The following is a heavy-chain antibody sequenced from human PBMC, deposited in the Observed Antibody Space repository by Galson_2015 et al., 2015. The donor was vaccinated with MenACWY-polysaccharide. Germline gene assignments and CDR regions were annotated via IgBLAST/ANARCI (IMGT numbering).Heavy chain of an antibody. CDR3: TGAISGEWWWFS. Sequence: QSGAEVKKPGVSLKMSCEYSGYPSTTFWVGWVRQMSGKGLEWKGIIHLHDSDTRYAQSFRGRVTISADKSINTAYLQWTSLEASDTAMYYCTGAISGEWWWFSWGQGSLVTVSS. J-gene: IGHJ4*01. D-gene: IGHD2-15*01. CDR1: GYPSTTFW. V-gene: IGHV5-51*03. CDR2: IHLHDSDT.